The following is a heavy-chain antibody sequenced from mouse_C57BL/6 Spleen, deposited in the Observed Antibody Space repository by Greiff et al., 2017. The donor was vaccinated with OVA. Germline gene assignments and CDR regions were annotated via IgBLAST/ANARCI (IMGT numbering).Heavy chain of an antibody. V-gene: IGHV1-82*01. CDR3: ARSYGSSYDFDY. D-gene: IGHD1-1*01. J-gene: IGHJ2*01. Sequence: QVQLQQSGPELVKPGASVKISCKASGYAFSSSWMNWVKQRPGKGLEWIGRIYPGDGDTNYNGKFKGKATLTADKSSSTAYMQRSSLTSEDSAVYFCARSYGSSYDFDYWGQGTTLTVSS. CDR1: GYAFSSSW. CDR2: IYPGDGDT.